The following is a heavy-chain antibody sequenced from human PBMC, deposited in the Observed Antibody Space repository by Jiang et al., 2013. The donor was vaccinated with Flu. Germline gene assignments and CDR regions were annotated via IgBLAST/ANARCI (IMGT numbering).Heavy chain of an antibody. D-gene: IGHD2-8*02. CDR1: GYTFTSYG. V-gene: IGHV1-18*01. CDR2: ISTWNGDT. CDR3: ARDFYCPGGGCWDCFDP. Sequence: GAEVKKPGASVKVSCKTSGYTFTSYGISWVRQAPGQGLEWMGWISTWNGDTNYAKKIQGRVTMTTDTSTSTAYMELRSLRSDDTAVYYCARDFYCPGGGCWDCFDPWGQGTLVTVSS. J-gene: IGHJ5*02.